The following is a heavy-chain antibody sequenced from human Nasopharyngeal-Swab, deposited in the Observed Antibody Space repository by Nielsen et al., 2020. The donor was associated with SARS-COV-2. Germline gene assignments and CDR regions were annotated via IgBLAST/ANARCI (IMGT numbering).Heavy chain of an antibody. CDR2: ISSTGNNYAT. J-gene: IGHJ4*02. Sequence: GESLKISCAASGFTFSDSAIHWVRQASGKGLEWVGRISSTGNNYATAYAASVKGRFIIFRDDPTNTAYLQMNSLKTEDTAMYYCTRCGGGCYSGRDYWGQGTLVTVSS. V-gene: IGHV3-73*01. D-gene: IGHD2-15*01. CDR1: GFTFSDSA. CDR3: TRCGGGCYSGRDY.